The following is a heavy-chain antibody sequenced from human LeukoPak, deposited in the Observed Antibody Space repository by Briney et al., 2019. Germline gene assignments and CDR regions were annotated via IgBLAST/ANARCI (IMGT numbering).Heavy chain of an antibody. CDR2: VSSSSSYI. D-gene: IGHD5-18*01. CDR3: AREGERGYSYADY. CDR1: GFTFSIYS. J-gene: IGHJ4*02. Sequence: PGGSLRLSCAASGFTFSIYSMNWVRQAPGKGLEWVSSVSSSSSYIYYADSVKGRFTISRDNAKNSLYLQMNSLRAEDTAVYYCAREGERGYSYADYWGQGTLVTVSS. V-gene: IGHV3-21*01.